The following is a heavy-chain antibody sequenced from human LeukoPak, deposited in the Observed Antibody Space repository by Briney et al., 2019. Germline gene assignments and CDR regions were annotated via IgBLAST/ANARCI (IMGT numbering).Heavy chain of an antibody. V-gene: IGHV4-59*01. CDR3: ARSNSESYYRGYYFDY. J-gene: IGHJ4*02. D-gene: IGHD1-26*01. CDR1: GGSISSFY. Sequence: SETLSPTCTVSGGSISSFYWSWIRQPPEEGLGWIGYISHSGTTNYNPSLKSRVTISVDTSMNQFSLKLSSVTAADTAVYYCARSNSESYYRGYYFDYWGQRNLVTVSS. CDR2: ISHSGTT.